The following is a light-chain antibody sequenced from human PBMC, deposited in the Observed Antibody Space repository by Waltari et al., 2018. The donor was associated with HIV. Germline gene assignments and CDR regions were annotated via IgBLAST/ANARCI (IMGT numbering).Light chain of an antibody. CDR1: QSVSSN. V-gene: IGKV3D-15*01. CDR2: AAS. J-gene: IGKJ1*01. CDR3: QQFENWPWT. Sequence: EIVMTQSPATLSVSPGEGATLSCRASQSVSSNLAWYQQRPGQAPRLLIHAASTRATDIPARFSGSGSGTEFTRTISSLQSEDFALYYCQQFENWPWTFGQGTKVEIK.